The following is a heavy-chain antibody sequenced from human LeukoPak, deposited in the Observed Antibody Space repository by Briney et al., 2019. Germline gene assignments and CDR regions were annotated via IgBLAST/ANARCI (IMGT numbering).Heavy chain of an antibody. Sequence: GGSLRLSCAASGFTFSSYSMNWVRQAPGKGLEWVSSISSSSSYIYYADSVKGRFTVSRDDSKITLYLQMTSLRTEDTALYYCARDFSTKYSQDYWGQGTLVTVSS. J-gene: IGHJ4*02. CDR3: ARDFSTKYSQDY. CDR2: ISSSSSYI. V-gene: IGHV3-21*01. CDR1: GFTFSSYS. D-gene: IGHD5-18*01.